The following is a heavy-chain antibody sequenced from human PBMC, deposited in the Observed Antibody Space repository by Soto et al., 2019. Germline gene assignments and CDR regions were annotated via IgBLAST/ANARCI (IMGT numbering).Heavy chain of an antibody. J-gene: IGHJ5*02. D-gene: IGHD1-26*01. V-gene: IGHV3-23*01. Sequence: EVPLMESGGGLIQPGGSLRLSCAASGFTFSDYAMAWVRQVPGKGLEWVSGISDSGITTKYAASVKGRFTISRDNSKNTLFLQTTSPKAADTAVYYCAKDARRSGIVGQWVAWGQGALVTVSS. CDR3: AKDARRSGIVGQWVA. CDR1: GFTFSDYA. CDR2: ISDSGITT.